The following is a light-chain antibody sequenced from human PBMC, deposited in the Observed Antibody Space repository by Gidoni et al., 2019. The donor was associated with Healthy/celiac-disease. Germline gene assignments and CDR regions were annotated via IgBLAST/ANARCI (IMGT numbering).Light chain of an antibody. CDR3: QQSDSTPPT. CDR1: QSISIY. V-gene: IGKV1-39*01. CDR2: DAS. Sequence: DIQMTQSPSSLSASEGDRVTITCRASQSISIYLNWYQQKPGKAPKLLIYDASNLQSGVPSRFSGSGSGTDFTLTISSLQPEDIATYYCQQSDSTPPTFGQGTKVEIK. J-gene: IGKJ1*01.